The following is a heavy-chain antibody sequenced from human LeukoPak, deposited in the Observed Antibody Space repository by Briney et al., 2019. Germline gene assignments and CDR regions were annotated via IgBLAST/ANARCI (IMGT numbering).Heavy chain of an antibody. CDR1: GFQLSSSW. V-gene: IGHV3-7*01. D-gene: IGHD6-13*01. J-gene: IGHJ6*03. CDR3: ARGSSSWPYYYYMDV. CDR2: IMEDGSKE. Sequence: GGSLRLSCAASGFQLSSSWMSWVRQAPGKGLEWVANIMEDGSKENYVDSVKGRFTISRDSAKNYLYLQMNSLRVEDTAVYFCARGSSSWPYYYYMDVWGKGTTVTVSS.